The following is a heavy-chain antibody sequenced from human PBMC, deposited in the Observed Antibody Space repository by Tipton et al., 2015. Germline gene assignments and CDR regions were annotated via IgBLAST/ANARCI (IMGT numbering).Heavy chain of an antibody. D-gene: IGHD3-22*01. J-gene: IGHJ1*01. CDR1: GYSISSGYY. V-gene: IGHV4-38-2*01. CDR3: ARASIIQGYYHDSSRYYLFNS. CDR2: FFHSGNT. Sequence: TLSLTCDVSGYSISSGYYWSWIRQPPGKGLEWIGSFFHSGNTFHNPSLRSRVIISVDTSKNQFSLTVTSVTAADTAVYYCARASIIQGYYHDSSRYYLFNSWGQGTLVTVSS.